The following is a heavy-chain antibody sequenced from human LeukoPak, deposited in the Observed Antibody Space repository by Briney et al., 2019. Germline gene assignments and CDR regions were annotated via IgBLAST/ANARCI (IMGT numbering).Heavy chain of an antibody. D-gene: IGHD5-24*01. J-gene: IGHJ3*02. CDR3: ARAGTLQSNPSAFDI. CDR1: GGSISSYY. Sequence: SETLSLTCTVSGGSISSYYWSWIRQPPGKGPEWIGYIYYSGSTSYNPSLRSRVTISVDTSKNQFSLKLYSVTAADTAVYYCARAGTLQSNPSAFDIWGQGTMVTVSS. CDR2: IYYSGST. V-gene: IGHV4-59*01.